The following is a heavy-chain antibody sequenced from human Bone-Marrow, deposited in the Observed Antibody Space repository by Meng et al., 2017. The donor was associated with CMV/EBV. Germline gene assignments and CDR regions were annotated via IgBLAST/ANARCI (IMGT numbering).Heavy chain of an antibody. D-gene: IGHD3-16*01. CDR1: GFTFSSYA. CDR3: AKDLGLLLRVFDY. V-gene: IGHV3-30*04. CDR2: ISYDGSNK. J-gene: IGHJ4*02. Sequence: GESLKISCAASGFTFSSYAMHWVRQAPGKGLEWVAVISYDGSNKYYADSVKGRFTISRDNSKNTLYLQMNSLRAEDTAVYYCAKDLGLLLRVFDYWGQGTLVTASS.